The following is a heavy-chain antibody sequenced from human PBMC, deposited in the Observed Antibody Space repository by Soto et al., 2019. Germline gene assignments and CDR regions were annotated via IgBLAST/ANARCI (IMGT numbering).Heavy chain of an antibody. V-gene: IGHV3-21*01. CDR2: ISSSSSYI. CDR3: VLVFQAGDGIRVILAVSAFLLNRSSDL. D-gene: IGHD3-10*01. Sequence: KKLEWVSSISSSSSYIYYADSVKGRLTISRDNAKNSLYLQMNSLRAEDTAVYYCVLVFQAGDGIRVILAVSAFLLNRSSDL. J-gene: IGHJ2*01.